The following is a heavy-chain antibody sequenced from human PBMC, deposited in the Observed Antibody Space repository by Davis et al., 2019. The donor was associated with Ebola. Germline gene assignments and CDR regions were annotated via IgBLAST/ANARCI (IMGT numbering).Heavy chain of an antibody. CDR1: VITFSSYA. V-gene: IGHV3-23*01. J-gene: IGHJ3*02. Sequence: GGSLRLSCADSVITFSSYAMTWVRQAPGKGLEWVSAISGSGGSTYYADSVKGRFTISRDNSKNTLYLQMNSLRAEDTAVYYCAKAPRIYGSGSYSAFDIWGQGTMVTVSS. D-gene: IGHD3-10*01. CDR3: AKAPRIYGSGSYSAFDI. CDR2: ISGSGGST.